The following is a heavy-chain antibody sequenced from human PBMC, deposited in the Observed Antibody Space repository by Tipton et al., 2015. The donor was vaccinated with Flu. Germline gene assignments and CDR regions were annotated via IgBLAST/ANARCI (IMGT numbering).Heavy chain of an antibody. Sequence: AASGFTFSDYAMHWVRQAPGKGLEWVAVISYDGSTKYYADSVKGRFTISRDNSKNTLYLQINSLRAEDTAVYYCARDRDNWNYVFDYWGQGTLLTVSS. D-gene: IGHD1-7*01. V-gene: IGHV3-30-3*01. CDR2: ISYDGSTK. J-gene: IGHJ4*02. CDR3: ARDRDNWNYVFDY. CDR1: GFTFSDYA.